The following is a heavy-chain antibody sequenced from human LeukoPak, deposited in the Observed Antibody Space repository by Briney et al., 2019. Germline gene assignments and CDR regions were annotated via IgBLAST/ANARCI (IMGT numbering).Heavy chain of an antibody. D-gene: IGHD5-12*01. CDR3: ARDGYAYYGMDV. CDR2: INHSGST. CDR1: GGSFSGYY. Sequence: SETLSLTCAVYGGSFSGYYWSWIRQPPGKGLEWIGEINHSGSTNYNPSLKSRVTISVDTSKNQFSLKLSSVTAADTAVYYCARDGYAYYGMDVWAKGPRSPSP. V-gene: IGHV4-34*01. J-gene: IGHJ6*02.